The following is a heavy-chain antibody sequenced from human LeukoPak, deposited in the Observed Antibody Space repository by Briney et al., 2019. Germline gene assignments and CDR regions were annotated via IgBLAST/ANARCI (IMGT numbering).Heavy chain of an antibody. V-gene: IGHV3-66*01. Sequence: PGGSLRLSCAASGFTVSSNYMSWVRQAPGKGLEWVSVIYSGGSTYYADSVKGRFTISRDNSKNTVYLQMSSLRVEDTAVYTCAKDWSPRWLVLRDDSEYFHHWGQGTLVTVSS. CDR1: GFTVSSNY. D-gene: IGHD6-19*01. J-gene: IGHJ1*01. CDR3: AKDWSPRWLVLRDDSEYFHH. CDR2: IYSGGST.